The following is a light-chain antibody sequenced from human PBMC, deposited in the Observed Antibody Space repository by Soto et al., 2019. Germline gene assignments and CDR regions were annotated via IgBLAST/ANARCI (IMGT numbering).Light chain of an antibody. CDR3: QQYNSYPTWT. J-gene: IGKJ1*01. CDR1: PSISSW. Sequence: RVSKSAVALSASPGARATITCRVSPSISSWFTWYQQKPGKAPKLLIYDASSLESGVPSRFSGSGSGTEFTLTISSLQPDDFATYYCQQYNSYPTWTFGQRT. V-gene: IGKV1-5*01. CDR2: DAS.